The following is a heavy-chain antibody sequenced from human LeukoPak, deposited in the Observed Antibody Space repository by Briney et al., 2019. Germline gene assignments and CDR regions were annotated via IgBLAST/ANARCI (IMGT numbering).Heavy chain of an antibody. CDR3: ARGTPTYYYDSSGYHPMDV. V-gene: IGHV1-24*01. Sequence: GASVKVSCKVSGYTLTELSMHWVRQAPGKGLEWMGGFDPEDGETIYAQKFQGRVTMTEDTSTDTAYMELSSLRSEDTAVYYCARGTPTYYYDSSGYHPMDVWGKGTTVTVSS. CDR2: FDPEDGET. J-gene: IGHJ6*04. D-gene: IGHD3-22*01. CDR1: GYTLTELS.